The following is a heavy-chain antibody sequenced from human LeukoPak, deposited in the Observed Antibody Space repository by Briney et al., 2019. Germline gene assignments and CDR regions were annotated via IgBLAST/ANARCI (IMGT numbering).Heavy chain of an antibody. CDR2: IYYTGNT. J-gene: IGHJ4*02. CDR3: ARRVTGRGTFYLLY. Sequence: SETLSLTFTVSGGSINTYYGTWIRQPPGKELEWIGYIYYTGNTNYNPALKSRVTFSLDTSRNQFSLKLNSVTAADTAVYYCARRVTGRGTFYLLYWGQGSLVTVSS. V-gene: IGHV4-59*08. D-gene: IGHD2/OR15-2a*01. CDR1: GGSINTYY.